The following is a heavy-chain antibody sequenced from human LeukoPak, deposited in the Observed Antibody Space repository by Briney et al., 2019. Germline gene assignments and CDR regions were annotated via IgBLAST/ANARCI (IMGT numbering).Heavy chain of an antibody. J-gene: IGHJ3*02. V-gene: IGHV4-59*01. CDR2: IYYTGST. D-gene: IGHD5-12*01. Sequence: PSETLSLTCTVSGGSISTYYWTWIRQPPGKGPEWIGYIYYTGSTNYNPSLKSRVTISVDTSKIQSSLKLSSVTASDTAVYYCARIFGSGYDFRGAFDIWGQGTMVTVSS. CDR3: ARIFGSGYDFRGAFDI. CDR1: GGSISTYY.